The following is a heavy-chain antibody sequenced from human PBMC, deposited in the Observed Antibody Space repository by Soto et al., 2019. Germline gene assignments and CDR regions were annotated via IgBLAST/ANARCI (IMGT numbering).Heavy chain of an antibody. J-gene: IGHJ4*02. CDR1: GSTLSSYS. CDR2: ISRSGSSI. CDR3: ARRYCTDGVCPFDH. V-gene: IGHV3-21*02. D-gene: IGHD2-8*01. Sequence: EVQLVESGGGLVKPGESLRLSCAASGSTLSSYSMSWVRLAPGKGLEWVSFISRSGSSIFYADSVKGRFSISRDNAKNSLYLQMNSLRAEDTAVYYCARRYCTDGVCPFDHWGQGTQVTVSP.